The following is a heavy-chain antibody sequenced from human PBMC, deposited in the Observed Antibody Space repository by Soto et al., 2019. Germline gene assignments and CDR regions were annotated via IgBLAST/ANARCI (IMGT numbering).Heavy chain of an antibody. J-gene: IGHJ4*02. CDR1: GYTFTSYG. CDR3: ARSQDAESLIDY. CDR2: ISAYNGNT. V-gene: IGHV1-18*01. Sequence: ASVKVSCKASGYTFTSYGIGWARQAPGQGLEWMGWISAYNGNTNYAQKLQGRVTMTTDTSTSTAYMELRSLRSDDTAVYYCARSQDAESLIDYWGQGTLVTVSS.